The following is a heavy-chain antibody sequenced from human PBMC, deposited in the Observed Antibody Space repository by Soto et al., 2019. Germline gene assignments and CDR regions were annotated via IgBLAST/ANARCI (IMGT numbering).Heavy chain of an antibody. CDR3: AREDGIVGTTSALDY. D-gene: IGHD1-26*01. CDR2: INGRSNYI. J-gene: IGHJ4*02. Sequence: EVQLVESGGGLVKPGGSLRLSCAASGFTFSTYVMNWVRQTPGKGLEWVSSINGRSNYIYYADSVKGRFTISRDNAKNALYLQLNSLRAEDTSVYYCAREDGIVGTTSALDYWGQGTLVNVSS. V-gene: IGHV3-21*02. CDR1: GFTFSTYV.